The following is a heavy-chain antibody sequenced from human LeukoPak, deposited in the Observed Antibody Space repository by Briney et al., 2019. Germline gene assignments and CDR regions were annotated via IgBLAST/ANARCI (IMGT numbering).Heavy chain of an antibody. J-gene: IGHJ4*02. D-gene: IGHD2-2*01. Sequence: SETLSLTCAVYGGSFNSFYWSWIRQPPGKGLEWIGYIYYSGSTNYNPSLKSRVTISVDTSKNQFSLKLSSVTAADTAVYYCARQLRGYYFDYWGQGTLVTVSS. V-gene: IGHV4-59*01. CDR3: ARQLRGYYFDY. CDR1: GGSFNSFY. CDR2: IYYSGST.